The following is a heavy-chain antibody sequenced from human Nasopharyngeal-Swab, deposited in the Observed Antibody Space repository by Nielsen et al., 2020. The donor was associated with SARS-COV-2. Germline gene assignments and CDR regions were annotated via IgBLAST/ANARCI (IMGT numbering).Heavy chain of an antibody. CDR1: GFTFSSYG. Sequence: GGSLRLSCAGSGFTFSSYGMNWVRQAPGKGLEWVAVMSNDGNYKFYADSVKGRFTISRDNSKNTLYLQMNSLRAEDTAVYYCARDNGYYSGDACYLGGWLDPWGQGTLVTVSS. V-gene: IGHV3-30*03. CDR2: MSNDGNYK. D-gene: IGHD2-15*01. J-gene: IGHJ5*02. CDR3: ARDNGYYSGDACYLGGWLDP.